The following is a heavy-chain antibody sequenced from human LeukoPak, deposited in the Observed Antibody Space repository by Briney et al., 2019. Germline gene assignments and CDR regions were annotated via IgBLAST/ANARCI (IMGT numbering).Heavy chain of an antibody. Sequence: QSGGSLRLSCAASGFSFSSYAMNWVRQAPGKGLEWVSSVSGSGGSTYYADSVKGRFTISRDNSKNTLYLQMNSLRAEDTAVYYCAKDTTEEWLVHWGQGTLVTVSS. V-gene: IGHV3-23*01. J-gene: IGHJ4*02. CDR3: AKDTTEEWLVH. CDR2: VSGSGGST. D-gene: IGHD6-19*01. CDR1: GFSFSSYA.